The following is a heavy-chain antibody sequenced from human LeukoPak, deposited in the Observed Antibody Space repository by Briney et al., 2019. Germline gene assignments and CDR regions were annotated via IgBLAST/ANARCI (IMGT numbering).Heavy chain of an antibody. CDR1: GCSISSSSYY. Sequence: PSETLSLTCVVSGCSISSSSYYLGRIRQPPGMELEWIVNIYYSWSTSYNPVLNSLVIISVDSSNKQFPRKMSSVTAADTAVYCCARGIGTTFDPWGLGTLVTVSS. V-gene: IGHV4-39*01. CDR3: ARGIGTTFDP. CDR2: IYYSWST. J-gene: IGHJ5*02. D-gene: IGHD1-1*01.